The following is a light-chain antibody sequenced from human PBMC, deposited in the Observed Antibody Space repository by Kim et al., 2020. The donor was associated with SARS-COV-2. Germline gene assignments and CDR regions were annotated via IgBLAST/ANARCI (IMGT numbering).Light chain of an antibody. CDR1: NIGIKN. J-gene: IGLJ2*01. Sequence: SYELTQPPSVSVAPGETATITCGGDNIGIKNVHWYQQKSGQAPVLVIYYDRDRPSGIPERFSGSNSGNTATLSLGRVEAGDEADYYCQVWDGGSDHPVVFGGGTQLTVL. V-gene: IGLV3-21*04. CDR2: YDR. CDR3: QVWDGGSDHPVV.